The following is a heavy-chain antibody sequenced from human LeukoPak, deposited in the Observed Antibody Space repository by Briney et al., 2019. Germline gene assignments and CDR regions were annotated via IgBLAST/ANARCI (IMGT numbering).Heavy chain of an antibody. CDR2: ISVYNGYT. J-gene: IGHJ4*02. CDR3: ARDWNTAARPYYFDY. V-gene: IGHV1-18*01. CDR1: GYTFTRYG. Sequence: ASVKVSCQASGYTFTRYGISWVRQAPGQGLEWVGWISVYNGYTNYAQKLQGRVTMTTDTSTSTAYRELRSLRSHDTAVYYCARDWNTAARPYYFDYWGQGTLLTVPS. D-gene: IGHD1/OR15-1a*01.